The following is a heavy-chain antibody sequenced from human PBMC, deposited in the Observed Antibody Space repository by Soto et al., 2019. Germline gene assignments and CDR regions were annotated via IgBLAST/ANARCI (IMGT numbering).Heavy chain of an antibody. V-gene: IGHV1-3*01. CDR2: INAGNGNT. CDR1: GYTFTSYA. D-gene: IGHD3-9*01. J-gene: IGHJ6*02. CDR3: ASGGRQDFDWLLFYCYCGMDV. Sequence: QVPLVQSGAEVKKPGASVKVSCQASGYTFTSYAMPWVRQAPGQRLEWMGWINAGNGNTKYSQKFQGRVTIPRHTSASTAHMELSSLRSEATAVYYCASGGRQDFDWLLFYCYCGMDVRGQGTTVTVSS.